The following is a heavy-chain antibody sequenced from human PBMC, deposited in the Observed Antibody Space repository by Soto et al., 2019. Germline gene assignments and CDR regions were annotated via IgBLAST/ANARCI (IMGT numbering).Heavy chain of an antibody. CDR2: ISGNGGST. J-gene: IGHJ4*02. Sequence: GGSLRLSCGASGFTFSVYAMTWVRQAPGKGLEWVSAISGNGGSTYYADSVKGRFTISRDNSKSTLHLQMNGLRVEDTAVYYCAKDRAFGPPLVRFDSWGQGTLVTVSS. CDR3: AKDRAFGPPLVRFDS. CDR1: GFTFSVYA. V-gene: IGHV3-23*01. D-gene: IGHD6-6*01.